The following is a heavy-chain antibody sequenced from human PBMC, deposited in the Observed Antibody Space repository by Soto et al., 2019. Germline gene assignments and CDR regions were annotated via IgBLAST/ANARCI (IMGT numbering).Heavy chain of an antibody. J-gene: IGHJ6*02. CDR1: GYSISSSNW. CDR2: IYYSGST. CDR3: ARNSEVGMDV. V-gene: IGHV4-28*01. Sequence: PGESLSLTCAVSGYSISSSNWRGWLRQPPGEGVEWIGYIYYSGSTYYNPSLKSRVTMSVDTSKNQFSLKLSYVTAVDTAVYYCARNSEVGMDVWGQGTTVTVSS.